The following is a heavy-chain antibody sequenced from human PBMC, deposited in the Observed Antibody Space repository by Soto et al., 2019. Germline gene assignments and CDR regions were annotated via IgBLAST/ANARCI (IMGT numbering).Heavy chain of an antibody. J-gene: IGHJ5*02. CDR2: ISGSGFKK. CDR1: GFIFENFG. Sequence: EVVLLESGGGLEQPGGSLRLSCAASGFIFENFGMSWVRQAPGKGLEWISSISGSGFKKYYADSVKGRFTISRDNSKSTVYLEVNNLSAEDTAVYHCAKKQGVELVPLATVDWFDPWGQGSVVTVSS. CDR3: AKKQGVELVPLATVDWFDP. V-gene: IGHV3-23*01. D-gene: IGHD1-26*01.